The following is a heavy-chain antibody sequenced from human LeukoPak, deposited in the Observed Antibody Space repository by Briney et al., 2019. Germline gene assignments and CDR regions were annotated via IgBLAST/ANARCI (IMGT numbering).Heavy chain of an antibody. CDR1: GGSISSSSYY. D-gene: IGHD6-19*01. V-gene: IGHV4-39*07. Sequence: PSETLSLTCTVSGGSISSSSYYWGWIRQPPGKGLEWIGSIYYSGSTNYNPSLKSRVTISVDTSKNQFSLKLSSVTAADTAVYYCARLGSSGWYNWFDPWGQGTLVTVSS. CDR3: ARLGSSGWYNWFDP. CDR2: IYYSGST. J-gene: IGHJ5*02.